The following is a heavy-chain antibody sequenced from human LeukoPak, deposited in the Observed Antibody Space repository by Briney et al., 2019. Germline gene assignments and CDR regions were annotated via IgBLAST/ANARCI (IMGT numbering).Heavy chain of an antibody. Sequence: GGSLRLSCAASGFTFSSYGMHWVRQAPGKGLEWVAFIRYDGSNKYYADSVKGRFTISRDNSKNTLFLQMNSLRDEDTAVYYCAKEERCTACFDYWGQGTLVTVSS. V-gene: IGHV3-30*02. D-gene: IGHD5-18*01. CDR1: GFTFSSYG. CDR2: IRYDGSNK. CDR3: AKEERCTACFDY. J-gene: IGHJ4*02.